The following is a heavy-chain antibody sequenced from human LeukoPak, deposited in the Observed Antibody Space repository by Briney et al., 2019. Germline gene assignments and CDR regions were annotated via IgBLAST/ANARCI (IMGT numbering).Heavy chain of an antibody. CDR1: GYTLTELS. J-gene: IGHJ5*02. V-gene: IGHV1-24*01. CDR2: FDPEDGET. D-gene: IGHD3-10*01. Sequence: ASVKVSCKVSGYTLTELSMHWVRQAPGKGLEWMGGFDPEDGETIYAQKFQGRVTMTEDTSTDTAYMELSSLGSEDTAVYYCATRTEGMSWFDPWGQGTLVTVSS. CDR3: ATRTEGMSWFDP.